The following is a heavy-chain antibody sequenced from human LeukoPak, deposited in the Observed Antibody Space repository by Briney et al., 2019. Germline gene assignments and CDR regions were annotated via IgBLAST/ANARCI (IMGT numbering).Heavy chain of an antibody. CDR1: GGSISSYY. J-gene: IGHJ4*02. D-gene: IGHD3-9*01. CDR2: IYYSGST. V-gene: IGHV4-59*01. CDR3: ARSTAYYDILTGYYKGSFDY. Sequence: PSETLSLTCTVSGGSISSYYWSWIRQPPGKGLEWIGYIYYSGSTNYNPSLKSRVTISVDTSKNQFSLKLSSVTAADTAVYYCARSTAYYDILTGYYKGSFDYWGQGTLVTVSS.